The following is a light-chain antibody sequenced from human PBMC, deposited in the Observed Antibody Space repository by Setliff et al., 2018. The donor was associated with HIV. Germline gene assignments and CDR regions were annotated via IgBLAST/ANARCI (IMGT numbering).Light chain of an antibody. CDR2: EVS. J-gene: IGLJ1*01. CDR1: SSDVGGYNY. Sequence: QSVLAQPASVSGSPGQSIAISCTGTSSDVGGYNYVSWYQQHPGKAPQLMIYEVSNRPSGVSNRFSGSKSGNTASLTISGLQAEDEADYYCSSFTSSSTYVFGSGTKVT. CDR3: SSFTSSSTYV. V-gene: IGLV2-14*01.